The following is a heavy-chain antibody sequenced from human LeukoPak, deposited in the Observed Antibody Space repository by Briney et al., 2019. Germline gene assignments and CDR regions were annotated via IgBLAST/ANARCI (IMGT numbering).Heavy chain of an antibody. J-gene: IGHJ4*02. V-gene: IGHV7-4-1*02. Sequence: ASVKVSCKASGYTFTSYAMNWVRQAPGQGLEWMGWINTNTGNPTYAQGFTGRFVFSLDTSVSTAYLQISSLKAEDTAVYYCAGESPSGELVSGDYWGQGTLVTVSS. CDR1: GYTFTSYA. CDR2: INTNTGNP. CDR3: AGESPSGELVSGDY. D-gene: IGHD6-13*01.